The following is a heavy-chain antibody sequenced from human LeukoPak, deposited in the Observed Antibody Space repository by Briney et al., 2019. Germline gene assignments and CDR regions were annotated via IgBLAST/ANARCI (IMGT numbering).Heavy chain of an antibody. D-gene: IGHD2-15*01. J-gene: IGHJ4*02. Sequence: GSLRLSCAASGFTFSSYSMNWVRQAPGKGLEWVSSISSSSSYIYYADSVKGRFTISRDNAKNSLYLQMNSLRAEDTAVYYCARDPEVVAATDHDYWGQGTLVTVSS. CDR3: ARDPEVVAATDHDY. CDR1: GFTFSSYS. CDR2: ISSSSSYI. V-gene: IGHV3-21*01.